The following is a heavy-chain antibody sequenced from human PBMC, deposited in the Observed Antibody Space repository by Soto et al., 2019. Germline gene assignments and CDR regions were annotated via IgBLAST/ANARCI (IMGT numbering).Heavy chain of an antibody. J-gene: IGHJ4*02. D-gene: IGHD2-15*01. Sequence: QVQLQESGPGLVKPSETLSLTCTVSGGSISSYYWSWIRQPPGKGLEWIGYIYYSGSTNYNPSLKSRVTISVDTSKNQFSLKLSSVTAADTAVYYCARTYCSGGSCYSLHFDYWGQGTLVTVSS. CDR1: GGSISSYY. CDR2: IYYSGST. V-gene: IGHV4-59*01. CDR3: ARTYCSGGSCYSLHFDY.